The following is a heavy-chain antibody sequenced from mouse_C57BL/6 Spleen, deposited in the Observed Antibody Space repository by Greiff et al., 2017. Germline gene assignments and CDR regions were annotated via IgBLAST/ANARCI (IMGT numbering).Heavy chain of an antibody. Sequence: VQLQQSGAELVRPGTSVKVSCKASGYAFTNYLIEWVKQRPGQGLEWIGVINPGSGGTNYNEKFKGKATLTAYKSSSTAYMQLSSLTSEDSAVYFCARGGRAYYWDYWGQGTTRTVSS. D-gene: IGHD3-1*01. CDR2: INPGSGGT. CDR3: ARGGRAYYWDY. CDR1: GYAFTNYL. J-gene: IGHJ2*01. V-gene: IGHV1-54*01.